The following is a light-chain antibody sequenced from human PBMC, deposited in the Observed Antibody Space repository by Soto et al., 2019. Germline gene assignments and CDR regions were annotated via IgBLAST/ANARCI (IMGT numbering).Light chain of an antibody. Sequence: QSALTQPASVSGSPGQSITISCTGTSSDVGGYNYVSWYQQHPGKAPKLMIYEVSNRPSGVSNRFSGSKSGNTASLTISGLQAEDEADYYCSSYTSSSTGVVFGGGTQLTV. CDR2: EVS. CDR1: SSDVGGYNY. J-gene: IGLJ2*01. CDR3: SSYTSSSTGVV. V-gene: IGLV2-14*01.